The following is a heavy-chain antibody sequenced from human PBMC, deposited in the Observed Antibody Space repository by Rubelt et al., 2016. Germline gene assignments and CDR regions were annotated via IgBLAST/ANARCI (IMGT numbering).Heavy chain of an antibody. D-gene: IGHD1-14*01. CDR1: GFTFSSYA. V-gene: IGHV3-72*01. CDR2: TRNKANTYTT. Sequence: SLRLSCAASGFTFSSYAMSWVRQAPGKGLEWVGRTRNKANTYTTEYAASVRGRFTISRDDSKNSVFLQMNSLNTEDTAVYYCAKGATSTGHNYFDFWGQGTLVTVSS. J-gene: IGHJ4*02. CDR3: AKGATSTGHNYFDF.